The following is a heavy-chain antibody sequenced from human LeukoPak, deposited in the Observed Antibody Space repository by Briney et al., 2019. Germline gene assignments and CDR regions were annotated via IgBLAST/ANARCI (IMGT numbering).Heavy chain of an antibody. CDR1: GFTFSSYS. J-gene: IGHJ6*03. V-gene: IGHV3-21*01. CDR2: ISSSGSYI. Sequence: GGSLRLSCAASGFTFSSYSMNWVRQAPGKGLEWVSSISSSGSYIYYADSVKGRFTISRDNAKNSLYLQMNSLRAEDTAVYYCARDNRGWQGIAARPKRSDYYYMDVWGKGTTVTVSS. D-gene: IGHD6-6*01. CDR3: ARDNRGWQGIAARPKRSDYYYMDV.